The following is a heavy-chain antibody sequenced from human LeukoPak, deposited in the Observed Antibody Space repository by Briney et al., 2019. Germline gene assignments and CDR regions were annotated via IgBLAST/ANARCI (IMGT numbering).Heavy chain of an antibody. Sequence: ASVKVSCKASGYTFTSYDINWVRQATGQGLEWMGWMNLNSGNTGYAQKFQGRVTMTRNTSISTAYMELSSLRSEDTAVYYCAIKSSLYYYYYMDVWGKGTTVTVSS. CDR1: GYTFTSYD. CDR3: AIKSSLYYYYYMDV. CDR2: MNLNSGNT. J-gene: IGHJ6*03. V-gene: IGHV1-8*01.